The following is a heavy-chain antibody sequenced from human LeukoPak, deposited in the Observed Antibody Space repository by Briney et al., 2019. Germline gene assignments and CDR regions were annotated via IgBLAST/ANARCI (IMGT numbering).Heavy chain of an antibody. J-gene: IGHJ4*02. CDR2: IYSSGNT. Sequence: ASETLSLTCSVSGGSISSYYWSWIRQPAGKGLEWIGRIYSSGNTYYNPSLKSRVTISVDTSKNQFSLKLSSVTAADTAIYYCARDGRAGSLFAYWGQGTLVTVSS. V-gene: IGHV4-4*07. D-gene: IGHD6-19*01. CDR1: GGSISSYY. CDR3: ARDGRAGSLFAY.